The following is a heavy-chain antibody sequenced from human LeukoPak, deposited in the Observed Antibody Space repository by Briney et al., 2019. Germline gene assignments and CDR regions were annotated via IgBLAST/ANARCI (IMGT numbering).Heavy chain of an antibody. J-gene: IGHJ4*02. Sequence: PSEPLSLPCPVSGGSISNDNYYWCWIRQPAGRGLEWIGRIYSSGTTNYNPSLKSRVIISVNTSKNQFSLTVASVTAADTAVYYCARGRGTTVTTYYFENWGQGTRVIVSS. V-gene: IGHV4-61*02. CDR3: ARGRGTTVTTYYFEN. D-gene: IGHD4-17*01. CDR1: GGSISNDNYY. CDR2: IYSSGTT.